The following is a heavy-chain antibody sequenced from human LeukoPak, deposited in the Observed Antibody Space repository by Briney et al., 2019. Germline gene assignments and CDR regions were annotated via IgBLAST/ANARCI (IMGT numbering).Heavy chain of an antibody. J-gene: IGHJ4*02. V-gene: IGHV3-21*06. CDR3: ARGHYDVLTSSYKWTPDY. Sequence: GGSLRLSCAASGFTFSTYNMTWVRQAPGKGLEWVSSITSGDGYTSYADSVKGRFTTSRDNPKNSLSLRLDSLRAEDTAVYYCARGHYDVLTSSYKWTPDYWGQGTLVTVSS. CDR2: ITSGDGYT. D-gene: IGHD3-9*01. CDR1: GFTFSTYN.